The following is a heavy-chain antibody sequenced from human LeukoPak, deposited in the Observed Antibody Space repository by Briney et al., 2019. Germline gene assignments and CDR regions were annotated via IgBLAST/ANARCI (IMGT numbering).Heavy chain of an antibody. D-gene: IGHD1-26*01. CDR2: ITSSSSYI. V-gene: IGHV3-21*01. CDR3: ARDPYSGNYGDYYYYYMDV. CDR1: GFTFSSYS. Sequence: GGSLRLSCAASGFTFSSYSMNWVRQAPGKGLEWVSSITSSSSYIYYADSVKGRFTISRDNAKSSLYLQMNSLRDEDTAVYYCARDPYSGNYGDYYYYYMDVWGKGTTVTISS. J-gene: IGHJ6*03.